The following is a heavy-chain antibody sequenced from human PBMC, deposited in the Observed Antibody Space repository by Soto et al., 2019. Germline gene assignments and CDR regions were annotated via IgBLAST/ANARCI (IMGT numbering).Heavy chain of an antibody. CDR3: ARDHNFGFILYAMDV. V-gene: IGHV1-18*01. Sequence: GASVKVSCKASGYTFTSYGISWVRQAPGQGLEWMGWISAYNGNTNYAQKLQGRVTMTTDTSTSTAYMELRSLKSEDTAVYYCARDHNFGFILYAMDVWGQGTTVTVSS. CDR1: GYTFTSYG. D-gene: IGHD2-15*01. CDR2: ISAYNGNT. J-gene: IGHJ6*02.